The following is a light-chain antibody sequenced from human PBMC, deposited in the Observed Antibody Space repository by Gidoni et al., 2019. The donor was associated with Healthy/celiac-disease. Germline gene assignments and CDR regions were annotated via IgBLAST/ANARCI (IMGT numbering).Light chain of an antibody. CDR3: AAWDDSLNGWV. V-gene: IGLV1-44*01. CDR2: YIN. CDR1: TSNIGTNT. Sequence: QSVLTQPPSASGTPGQRVTISCSGSTSNIGTNTVNWYQHLPGTAPKLLIYYINQRPSGVPDRFSGSKSGTSVSLAISGLQSEDEADYYCAAWDDSLNGWVFGGGTKLTVL. J-gene: IGLJ3*02.